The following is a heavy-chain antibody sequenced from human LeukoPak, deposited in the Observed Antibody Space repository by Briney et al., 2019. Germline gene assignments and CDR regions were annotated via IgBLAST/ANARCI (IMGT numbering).Heavy chain of an antibody. D-gene: IGHD6-6*01. J-gene: IGHJ5*02. Sequence: ASVTVSCKVSGYTFTIYGISWVRQAPGQGLEWMGWVSAYNGNTNYAQKLQGRVTMTTDTSASTAYMERRSLRSDDTAVYYCARGQRDSCSSWFDPWGQGTLVTVSS. V-gene: IGHV1-18*01. CDR1: GYTFTIYG. CDR2: VSAYNGNT. CDR3: ARGQRDSCSSWFDP.